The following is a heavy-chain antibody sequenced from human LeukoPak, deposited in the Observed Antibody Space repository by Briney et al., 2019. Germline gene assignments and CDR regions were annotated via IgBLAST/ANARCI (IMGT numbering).Heavy chain of an antibody. Sequence: PGGSLRLSCTTSGFAFDDFAMSWVRQPAGKGLEWVGFIRXRAYGGAAEYAASVKGRFIISRDDSKGIAYLQMNSLKTEDTAVYYCSRNGLVDFDYWGQGSRVIVSP. CDR1: GFAFDDFA. CDR2: IRXRAYGGAA. CDR3: SRNGLVDFDY. J-gene: IGHJ4*02. V-gene: IGHV3-49*04.